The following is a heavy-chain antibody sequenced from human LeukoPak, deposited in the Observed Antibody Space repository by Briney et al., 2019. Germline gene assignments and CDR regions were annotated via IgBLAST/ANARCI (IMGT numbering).Heavy chain of an antibody. CDR1: GGTFSSYA. Sequence: SAKVSCTASGGTFSSYAISWVRQAPGQGLEWMGGIIPIFGTANYAQKFQGRVTITADESTSTAYMELSSLRSEDTAVYYCARHMVRGVIEMVFDYWGQGTLVTVSS. D-gene: IGHD3-10*01. CDR2: IIPIFGTA. CDR3: ARHMVRGVIEMVFDY. J-gene: IGHJ4*02. V-gene: IGHV1-69*13.